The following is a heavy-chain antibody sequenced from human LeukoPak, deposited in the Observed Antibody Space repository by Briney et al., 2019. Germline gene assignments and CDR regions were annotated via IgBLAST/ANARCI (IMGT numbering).Heavy chain of an antibody. CDR3: AINGGGDSGYGNFDY. Sequence: GGSLRLSCAVSGFTLSSYTMNWVRQAPGKGLEGVSSISSSSSYIYYADSVKGRFTTSRDNAKNSLYLQMNSLRAEDTAFYYCAINGGGDSGYGNFDYWGQGTLVTVSS. V-gene: IGHV3-21*04. CDR1: GFTLSSYT. J-gene: IGHJ4*02. D-gene: IGHD5-12*01. CDR2: ISSSSSYI.